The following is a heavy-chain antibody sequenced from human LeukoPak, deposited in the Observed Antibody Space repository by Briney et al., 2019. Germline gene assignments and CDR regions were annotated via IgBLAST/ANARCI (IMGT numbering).Heavy chain of an antibody. V-gene: IGHV3-21*01. CDR2: ISSSSSYI. D-gene: IGHD6-19*01. CDR1: GFTFSSYS. J-gene: IGHJ4*02. Sequence: KPGGSLRLSCAASGFTFSSYSMNWVRQAPGKGLEWVSSISSSSSYIYYADSVKGRFTISRDNAKNSLYLQMNSLRAEDTAVYYCARAVAGNSGFDYWGQGTLVTVSS. CDR3: ARAVAGNSGFDY.